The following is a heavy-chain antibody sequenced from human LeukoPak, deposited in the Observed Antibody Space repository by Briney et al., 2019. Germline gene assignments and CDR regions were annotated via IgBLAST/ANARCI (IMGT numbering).Heavy chain of an antibody. D-gene: IGHD6-13*01. J-gene: IGHJ4*02. Sequence: ASVTVSCKASGYTFTGYYIHWVRQAPGQGLEWMGWINPNSGGTNYAQKFQGRVIMTRDTSISTAYMELSRLRSDDTAVYYCARSWDIAAAYDYWGQGTLVTVSS. CDR1: GYTFTGYY. V-gene: IGHV1-2*02. CDR3: ARSWDIAAAYDY. CDR2: INPNSGGT.